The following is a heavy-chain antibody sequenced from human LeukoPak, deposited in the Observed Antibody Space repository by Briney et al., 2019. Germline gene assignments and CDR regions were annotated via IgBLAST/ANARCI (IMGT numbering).Heavy chain of an antibody. J-gene: IGHJ4*02. V-gene: IGHV4-34*01. Sequence: PSETLSLTCAVYGGSFSGYYWSWIRQPPGKGLEWIGEINHSGSTNYNPSLKSRVTISVDTSKNQFSLKLSSVTAADTAVYYCARGPRSVVRSSLTHFDYWGRGTLVTVSS. CDR2: INHSGST. D-gene: IGHD3-10*01. CDR1: GGSFSGYY. CDR3: ARGPRSVVRSSLTHFDY.